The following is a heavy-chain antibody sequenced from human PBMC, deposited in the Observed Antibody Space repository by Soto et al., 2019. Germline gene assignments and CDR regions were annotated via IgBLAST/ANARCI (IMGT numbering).Heavy chain of an antibody. CDR3: ARGPEPAHDY. J-gene: IGHJ4*02. CDR1: GGSFSGYY. Sequence: QVQLQQWGAGLLKPSETLSLTCAVYGGSFSGYYWSWIRQPPGKGPEWIGEINHSGSTNYNPSLKSRVTMSVDTSKNQFSLRLSSVTAADTAVYYCARGPEPAHDYGGQGTLVTVSS. CDR2: INHSGST. D-gene: IGHD1-26*01. V-gene: IGHV4-34*01.